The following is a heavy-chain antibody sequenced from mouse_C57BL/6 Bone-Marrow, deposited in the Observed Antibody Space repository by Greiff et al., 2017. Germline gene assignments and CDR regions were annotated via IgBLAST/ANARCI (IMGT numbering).Heavy chain of an antibody. CDR1: GYAFSSSW. Sequence: VQLQQSGPELVKPGASVKISCKASGYAFSSSWMNWVKQRPGKGLEWIGRIYPGDGDTNYNGKFKGKATLTADKSSSTAYMQLSSLTSEDSAVYFCARAPYDSNYASWFAYWGQGTLVTVSA. CDR2: IYPGDGDT. CDR3: ARAPYDSNYASWFAY. V-gene: IGHV1-82*01. D-gene: IGHD2-5*01. J-gene: IGHJ3*01.